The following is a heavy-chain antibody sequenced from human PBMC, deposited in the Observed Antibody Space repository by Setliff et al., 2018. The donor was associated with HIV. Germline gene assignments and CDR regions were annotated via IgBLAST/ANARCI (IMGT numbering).Heavy chain of an antibody. CDR1: GGSISSGGYS. CDR2: MNSKGES. J-gene: IGHJ5*02. D-gene: IGHD3-10*01. CDR3: ARHRQISDWFDP. V-gene: IGHV4-39*01. Sequence: SETLSLTCAVSGGSISSGGYSWGWIRQPPGKGLEWIGIMNSKGESFYNASFTNGVLISIDTSKNRFSLTMTSVTAADTAIYYCARHRQISDWFDPWGQGILVTVSS.